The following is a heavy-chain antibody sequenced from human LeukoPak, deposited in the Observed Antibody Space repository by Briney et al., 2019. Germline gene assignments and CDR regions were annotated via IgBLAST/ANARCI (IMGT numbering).Heavy chain of an antibody. CDR3: ARSRGDF. CDR1: GFTFSSYS. J-gene: IGHJ4*02. CDR2: ISGNSDYI. Sequence: GGSLRLSCAASGFTFSSYSMNWVRQAPGKGLEWVSSISGNSDYIYYADSVKGRFTISRDNAKNSLYLQMNSLRADDTALYYCARSRGDFWGQGTLVTVSS. V-gene: IGHV3-21*01.